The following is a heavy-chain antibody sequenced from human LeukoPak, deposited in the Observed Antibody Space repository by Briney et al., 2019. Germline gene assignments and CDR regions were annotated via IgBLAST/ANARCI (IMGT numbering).Heavy chain of an antibody. V-gene: IGHV1-18*01. D-gene: IGHD6-6*01. Sequence: ASVKVSCKASGYTFTNYGITWVRQAPGQGLEWMGWINTYTGNTNYAQKFQDRVTMTTDTSMTTGYMELWSLKSDDTAVYYCARVDSNSRVLYYYYYMDVWGKGTTITVSS. CDR1: GYTFTNYG. J-gene: IGHJ6*03. CDR3: ARVDSNSRVLYYYYYMDV. CDR2: INTYTGNT.